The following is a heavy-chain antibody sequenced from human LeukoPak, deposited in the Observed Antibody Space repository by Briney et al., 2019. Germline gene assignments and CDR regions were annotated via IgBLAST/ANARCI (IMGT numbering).Heavy chain of an antibody. Sequence: SETLSLTCTVSGGSISSGSYFWSWIRQPAWKELEWIGRISNTGSTNYSSSLKSPVTMSVDMSMNQFSLKLSSVSAADTAVYYCARGFGSSFDYWGQGTMVTVSS. CDR2: ISNTGST. CDR1: GGSISSGSYF. V-gene: IGHV4-61*02. J-gene: IGHJ4*02. CDR3: ARGFGSSFDY. D-gene: IGHD3-10*01.